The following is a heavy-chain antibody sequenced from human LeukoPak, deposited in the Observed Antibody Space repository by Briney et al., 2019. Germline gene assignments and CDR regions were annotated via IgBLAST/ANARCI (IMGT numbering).Heavy chain of an antibody. D-gene: IGHD2-2*01. CDR3: ARDHCSSTSCRNVGHWFDP. V-gene: IGHV1-2*02. J-gene: IGHJ5*02. CDR2: INPNSGGT. CDR1: GYTFTGYY. Sequence: ASVKVSCKASGYTFTGYYMHWVRQAPGRGLEWMGWINPNSGGTNYAQKFQGRVTMTRDTSISTAHMELSRLRSDDTAVYYCARDHCSSTSCRNVGHWFDPWGQGTLVTVSS.